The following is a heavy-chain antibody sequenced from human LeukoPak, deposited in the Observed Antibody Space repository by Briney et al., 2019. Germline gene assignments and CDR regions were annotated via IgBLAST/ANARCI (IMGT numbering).Heavy chain of an antibody. J-gene: IGHJ4*02. CDR2: IYYSGST. CDR3: ARAPRVRGVAYFDY. V-gene: IGHV4-59*01. D-gene: IGHD3-10*01. CDR1: GVSISSYY. Sequence: SETLSLTCTVSGVSISSYYWSWIRQPPGKGLEWIGYIYYSGSTNYNPSLKGRVTISVDTSKNQFSLKLSSLTAADTAVYYCARAPRVRGVAYFDYWGQGTLVTVSS.